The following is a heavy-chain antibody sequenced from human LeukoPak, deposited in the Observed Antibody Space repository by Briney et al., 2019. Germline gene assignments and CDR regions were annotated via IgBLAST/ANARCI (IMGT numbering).Heavy chain of an antibody. Sequence: SETLSLTCTVSGDSITTYYWSWIRQPPGKGLEWIGYIYYSGITSYNPSLKRRVTISVDTSNNQFSLMLTSVTAADTAVYYCATIPPYYHSLGWFNPWGQGTLVTVSS. V-gene: IGHV4-59*08. D-gene: IGHD3-3*01. CDR2: IYYSGIT. J-gene: IGHJ5*02. CDR3: ATIPPYYHSLGWFNP. CDR1: GDSITTYY.